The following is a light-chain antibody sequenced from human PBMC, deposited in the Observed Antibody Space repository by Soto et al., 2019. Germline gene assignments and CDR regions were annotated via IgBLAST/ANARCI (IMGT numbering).Light chain of an antibody. V-gene: IGLV2-14*01. Sequence: QCVLTQPASVSGAAGEGITISCTGTSSDVGAYDYVSWYQQYPGKAPKLMIYDVSNRPSGVSNRFSGSKSGNTASLTISGLQAEDEADYYCSSYTTSRLEFGTGTKVTVL. CDR1: SSDVGAYDY. J-gene: IGLJ1*01. CDR3: SSYTTSRLE. CDR2: DVS.